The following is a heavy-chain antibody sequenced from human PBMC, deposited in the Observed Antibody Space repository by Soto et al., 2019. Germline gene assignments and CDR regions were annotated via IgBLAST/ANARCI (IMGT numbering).Heavy chain of an antibody. D-gene: IGHD3-9*01. V-gene: IGHV1-18*04. CDR3: ARDYDILTRYGMDV. CDR2: ISAYNGNT. J-gene: IGHJ6*02. CDR1: GYTFTSYG. Sequence: EASVKVSCKASGYTFTSYGISWVRQAPGQGLEWMGWISAYNGNTNYAQKLQGRVTMTTDTSTSTAYMELRSLRSDDTAVYYCARDYDILTRYGMDVWGQGTTVTVSS.